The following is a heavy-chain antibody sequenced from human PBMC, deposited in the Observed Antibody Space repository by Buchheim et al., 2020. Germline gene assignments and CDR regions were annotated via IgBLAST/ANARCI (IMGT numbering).Heavy chain of an antibody. CDR2: ISYDGSNK. D-gene: IGHD3-10*01. Sequence: QVQLVESGGGVVQPGRSLRLSCAASGFTFSSYAMHWVRQAPGKGLEWVAVISYDGSNKYYADSVKGRFTISRDNSKNTLYLQMNSLRAEDTAVYYCAREGSTLDYWGQGTL. J-gene: IGHJ4*02. V-gene: IGHV3-30-3*01. CDR1: GFTFSSYA. CDR3: AREGSTLDY.